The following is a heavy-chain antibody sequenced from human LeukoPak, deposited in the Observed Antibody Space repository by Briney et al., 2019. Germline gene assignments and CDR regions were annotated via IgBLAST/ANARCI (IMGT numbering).Heavy chain of an antibody. D-gene: IGHD1-26*01. J-gene: IGHJ3*02. V-gene: IGHV3-64*01. CDR3: ARVGADLAFDI. Sequence: GGSLRLSCAASGFTFSSYAMHWVRQAPGKGLEYVSAISSNGGSTYYANSVKGRFTISRDNSKNTLYLQMGSLRAEDTAVYYCARVGADLAFDIWGQGTMVTVSS. CDR1: GFTFSSYA. CDR2: ISSNGGST.